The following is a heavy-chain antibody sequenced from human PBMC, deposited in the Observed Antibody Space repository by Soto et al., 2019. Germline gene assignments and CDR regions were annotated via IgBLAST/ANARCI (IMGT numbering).Heavy chain of an antibody. CDR2: ISYDGSNK. J-gene: IGHJ4*02. V-gene: IGHV3-30-3*01. CDR3: ARGGEWYYFDY. CDR1: GFTFSSYA. D-gene: IGHD3-3*01. Sequence: PGGSLRLSCAASGFTFSSYAMHWVRQAPGKGLEWVAVISYDGSNKYYADSVKGRFTISRDNSKNTLYLQMNSLRAEDTAVYYCARGGEWYYFDYWGQGTLVTVS.